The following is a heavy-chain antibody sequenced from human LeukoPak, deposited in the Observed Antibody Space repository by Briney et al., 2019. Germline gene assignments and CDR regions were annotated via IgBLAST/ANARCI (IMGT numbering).Heavy chain of an antibody. CDR3: MWVRGYSYALDP. CDR1: GFTFSSAW. J-gene: IGHJ5*02. Sequence: GGSLRLSCAASGFTFSSAWINWVRQAPGKGLEWVGRIKSKTDGGTTDYAAPVKGRFTISRDDSKNTLYLQMNSLKIEDTAVYYYMWVRGYSYALDPWSQGSLVTVSS. CDR2: IKSKTDGGTT. D-gene: IGHD5-18*01. V-gene: IGHV3-15*01.